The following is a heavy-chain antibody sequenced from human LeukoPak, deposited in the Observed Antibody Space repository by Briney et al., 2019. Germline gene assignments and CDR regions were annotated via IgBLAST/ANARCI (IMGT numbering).Heavy chain of an antibody. CDR1: GYTFTSYG. Sequence: GASVKVSCKASGYTFTSYGISWVRQAPGQGLEWMGWISAYNGNTNYAQKLQGRVTMTTDTSTSTAYMELRSLRSDDTAVYYCARRYGFLEWGYHYYYMDVWGKGTTVTVSS. V-gene: IGHV1-18*01. CDR3: ARRYGFLEWGYHYYYMDV. CDR2: ISAYNGNT. J-gene: IGHJ6*03. D-gene: IGHD3-3*01.